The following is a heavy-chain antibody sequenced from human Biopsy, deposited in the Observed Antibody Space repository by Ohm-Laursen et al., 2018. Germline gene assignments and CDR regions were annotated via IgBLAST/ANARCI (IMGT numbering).Heavy chain of an antibody. D-gene: IGHD6-19*01. Sequence: SVKVSCKTSGYTFSNYGINWVRQAPGQGLEWMGWISPKSGGTNYAQKFQGNITMTKNTSMSTAYMEMSRLRSDDTAVYYCALQSVAQMKNFDYWGQGTLVTVSS. CDR2: ISPKSGGT. CDR1: GYTFSNYG. CDR3: ALQSVAQMKNFDY. V-gene: IGHV1-2*02. J-gene: IGHJ4*02.